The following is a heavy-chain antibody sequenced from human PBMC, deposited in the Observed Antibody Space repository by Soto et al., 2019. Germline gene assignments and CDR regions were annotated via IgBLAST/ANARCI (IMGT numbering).Heavy chain of an antibody. CDR2: IHYTGSS. CDR1: GGSVIGYY. V-gene: IGHV4-59*08. Sequence: SDTLSLTCTVSGGSVIGYYWSWILQPPWKGLEWIAYIHYTGSSNSNPSLESRVTISVDTSKNQFSLKLSSVTAADTAVYYCASHRGYSYGQSFDYWGQGTLVTVSS. D-gene: IGHD5-18*01. J-gene: IGHJ4*02. CDR3: ASHRGYSYGQSFDY.